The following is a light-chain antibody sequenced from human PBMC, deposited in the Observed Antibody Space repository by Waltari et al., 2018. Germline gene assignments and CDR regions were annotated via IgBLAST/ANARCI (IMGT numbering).Light chain of an antibody. J-gene: IGKJ4*01. CDR2: GAS. CDR1: QNIANH. V-gene: IGKV3-15*01. Sequence: EVVMTQSPAALSVSPGERVTLSCKASQNIANHLAWYQQKPGQSPRLLIYGASTRATGVPARFSGSGSGTEFTLTISSLQSEDCAVFYCQQYNRWPPLTFGGGTKVEIK. CDR3: QQYNRWPPLT.